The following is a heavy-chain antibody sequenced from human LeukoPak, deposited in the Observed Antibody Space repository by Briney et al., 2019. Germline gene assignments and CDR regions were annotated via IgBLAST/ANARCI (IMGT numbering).Heavy chain of an antibody. D-gene: IGHD1-26*01. J-gene: IGHJ4*02. Sequence: PGGSLRLSCAASGFSFSNAWMSWVRQSPGKGLEWVGRIKSKTDGGTTDYGAPVKGRFSISRDDSKNTLYLQMNSLKTEDTAMYYCTTPGVGGSPYLFDSWGQGTLLTVSS. CDR3: TTPGVGGSPYLFDS. CDR1: GFSFSNAW. V-gene: IGHV3-15*01. CDR2: IKSKTDGGTT.